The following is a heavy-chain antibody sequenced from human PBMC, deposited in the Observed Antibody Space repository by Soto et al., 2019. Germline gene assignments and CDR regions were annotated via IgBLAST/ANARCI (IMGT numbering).Heavy chain of an antibody. CDR1: GGSFSSSNW. CDR3: ARVEGDEDQNGCWLDY. D-gene: IGHD2-21*01. J-gene: IGHJ4*02. V-gene: IGHV4-4*02. Sequence: QVQLQESGPGLVKPSGTLSLTCAVSGGSFSSSNWWSWVRQPPGKGLEWIGEIYHSGSTNYNPSLKRRVNISIDQSKNVFPLMSGSVTGTATAVYYCARVEGDEDQNGCWLDYWGRGTLFTVSS. CDR2: IYHSGST.